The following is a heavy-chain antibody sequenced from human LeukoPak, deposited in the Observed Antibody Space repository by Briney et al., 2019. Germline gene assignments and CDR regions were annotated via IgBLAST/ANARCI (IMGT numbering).Heavy chain of an antibody. CDR3: AKYYYGSGSFNWFDP. Sequence: SETLSLTCTVSGGSISSYYWSWIRQPPGKGLEWIGYIYYSGSTNYNPPLKSRVTISVDTSKNQFSLKLSSVTAADTAVYYCAKYYYGSGSFNWFDPWGQGTLVTVSS. CDR1: GGSISSYY. CDR2: IYYSGST. V-gene: IGHV4-59*01. D-gene: IGHD3-10*01. J-gene: IGHJ5*02.